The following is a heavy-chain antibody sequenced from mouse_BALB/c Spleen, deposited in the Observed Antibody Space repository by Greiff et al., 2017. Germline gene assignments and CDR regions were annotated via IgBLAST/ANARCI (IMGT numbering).Heavy chain of an antibody. CDR3: ARMDYRYDVACAY. J-gene: IGHJ3*01. CDR2: IDPSDSYT. V-gene: IGHV1S126*01. Sequence: VQLQQSGAELVKPGASVKISCKASGYTFTSYWMNWVKQRPGQGLEWIGEIDPSDSYTNNNQKFKDKATLTVDKSSSTAYMQLSSLTSEDSAVYYCARMDYRYDVACAYWGQGTLVTVSA. CDR1: GYTFTSYW. D-gene: IGHD2-14*01.